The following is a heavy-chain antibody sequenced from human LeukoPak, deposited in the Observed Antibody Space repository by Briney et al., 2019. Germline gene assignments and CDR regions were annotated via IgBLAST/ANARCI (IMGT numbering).Heavy chain of an antibody. CDR2: ISSGSTK. D-gene: IGHD2/OR15-2a*01. V-gene: IGHV3-48*01. Sequence: GGSLRLSCGASGITFSSYSMNWVRQAPGKGLEWVSYISSGSTKYYADSVKGRFTISRDNARNSLYLQMNSLRAEDTAVYFCARGGLSIMGYWGQGTLVTVSS. CDR3: ARGGLSIMGY. CDR1: GITFSSYS. J-gene: IGHJ4*02.